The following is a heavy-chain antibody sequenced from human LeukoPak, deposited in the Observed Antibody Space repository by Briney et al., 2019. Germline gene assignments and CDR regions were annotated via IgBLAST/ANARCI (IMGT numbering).Heavy chain of an antibody. CDR3: ARDWGRYCSGGHCYLDY. D-gene: IGHD2-15*01. CDR2: ISYDGSNP. J-gene: IGHJ4*02. CDR1: GFTSNIYG. V-gene: IGHV3-30*03. Sequence: AGGSLRLSCTASGFTSNIYGMHWVRQAPGKGLEWVAVISYDGSNPYYGDSVKGRFIISRDNSKNTLYLQMNSLRAEDTAVYYCARDWGRYCSGGHCYLDYWGQGTLVTVSS.